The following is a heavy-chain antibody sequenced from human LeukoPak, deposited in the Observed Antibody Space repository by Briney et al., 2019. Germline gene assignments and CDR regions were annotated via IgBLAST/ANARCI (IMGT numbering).Heavy chain of an antibody. Sequence: PGGSLRLSCAASGFTFSSSDMSWGRQAPGSSLEWVSSIRHSDSNTYYADSVMGRFTISRDNSKNTLYLQMNSLSAEDTAVYYCAKRGNPTVGHHYLDVWGKGTTVSVSS. CDR3: AKRGNPTVGHHYLDV. CDR1: GFTFSSSD. D-gene: IGHD1-1*01. J-gene: IGHJ6*03. V-gene: IGHV3-23*05. CDR2: IRHSDSNT.